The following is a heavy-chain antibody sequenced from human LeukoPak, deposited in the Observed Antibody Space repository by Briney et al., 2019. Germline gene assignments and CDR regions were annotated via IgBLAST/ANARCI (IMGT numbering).Heavy chain of an antibody. Sequence: GGSLRLPCAASGFTFTTYEMNWVRQAPGKGLEWVSFISSSGSIIYYADSVQGRFTISRDNAKNSLYLQLNSLRAEDTAVYYCARGHYTSDWYYFDYWGQGTLVTVSS. V-gene: IGHV3-48*03. CDR2: ISSSGSII. CDR1: GFTFTTYE. CDR3: ARGHYTSDWYYFDY. D-gene: IGHD6-19*01. J-gene: IGHJ4*02.